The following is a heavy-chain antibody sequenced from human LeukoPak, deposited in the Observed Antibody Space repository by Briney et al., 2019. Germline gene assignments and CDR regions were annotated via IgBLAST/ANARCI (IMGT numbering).Heavy chain of an antibody. CDR3: ARDSGSLFPYAFDI. J-gene: IGHJ3*02. CDR1: GFTFSSYS. V-gene: IGHV3-21*01. Sequence: PGGSLRLSCAASGFTFSSYSMNWVRQAPGKGLEWASSISSSSSYIYYADSVKGRFTISRDNAKNSLYLQMNSLRAEDTAVYYCARDSGSLFPYAFDIWGQGTMVTVSS. CDR2: ISSSSSYI. D-gene: IGHD2-15*01.